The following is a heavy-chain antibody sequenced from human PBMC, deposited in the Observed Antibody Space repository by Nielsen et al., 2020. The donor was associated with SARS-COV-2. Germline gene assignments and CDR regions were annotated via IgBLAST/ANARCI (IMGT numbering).Heavy chain of an antibody. CDR1: GFTFSSYG. Sequence: GESLKISCAASGFTFSSYGMHWVRQAPGKGLEWVAVIWYDGSNKYYADSVKGRFTISRDNSKNTLYLQMNSLRAEDTAVYYCARDIGDSGYDLGAFDIWGQGTMVTVSS. CDR2: IWYDGSNK. J-gene: IGHJ3*02. V-gene: IGHV3-33*08. CDR3: ARDIGDSGYDLGAFDI. D-gene: IGHD5-12*01.